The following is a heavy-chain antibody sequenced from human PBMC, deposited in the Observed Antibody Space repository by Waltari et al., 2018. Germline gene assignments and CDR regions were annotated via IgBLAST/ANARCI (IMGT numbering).Heavy chain of an antibody. CDR2: MITDASDT. D-gene: IGHD1-1*01. J-gene: IGHJ6*02. Sequence: EEQLVESGGGLVQPGDSLRLSCAASGFTFSSFWMNWVRQAPGKGPLWVVRMITDASDTTYSDSVKGRFTISRDNARNTLYLQMNRLRAEDTAVYFCARVSRRTYRSPVPGRHYYYGMDVWGQGTTVTVSS. V-gene: IGHV3-74*03. CDR1: GFTFSSFW. CDR3: ARVSRRTYRSPVPGRHYYYGMDV.